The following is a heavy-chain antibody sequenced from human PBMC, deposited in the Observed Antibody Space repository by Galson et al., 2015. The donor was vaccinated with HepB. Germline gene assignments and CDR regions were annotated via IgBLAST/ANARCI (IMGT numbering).Heavy chain of an antibody. Sequence: CKASGYTFTNYAMNWVRQAPGQGLEWMGWINTNTGNPTYAPGFTGRFVFSLDTSVSTAYLQISSLKAEDTAVYYCARDFFDSTSDYWGQGTLVTVSS. CDR2: INTNTGNP. CDR3: ARDFFDSTSDY. CDR1: GYTFTNYA. V-gene: IGHV7-4-1*02. D-gene: IGHD2/OR15-2a*01. J-gene: IGHJ4*02.